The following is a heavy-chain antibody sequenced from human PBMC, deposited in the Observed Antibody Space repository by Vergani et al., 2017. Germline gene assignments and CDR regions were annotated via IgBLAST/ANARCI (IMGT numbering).Heavy chain of an antibody. CDR1: GGSFSGYY. CDR3: ARRRVRGVNYYYYMDV. J-gene: IGHJ6*03. CDR2: IYYSGST. V-gene: IGHV4-34*11. Sequence: QVQLQQWGAGLLKPSETLSLTCAVYGGSFSGYYWSWIRQPPGKGLEWIGYIYYSGSTNYNPSLKSRVTISVDTSKNQFSLKLSSVTAADTAVYYCARRRVRGVNYYYYMDVWGKGTTVTVSS. D-gene: IGHD3-10*01.